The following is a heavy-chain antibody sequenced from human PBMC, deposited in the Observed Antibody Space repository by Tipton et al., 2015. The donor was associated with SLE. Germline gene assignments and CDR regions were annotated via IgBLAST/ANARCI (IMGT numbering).Heavy chain of an antibody. CDR2: IYYSGST. V-gene: IGHV4-59*11. J-gene: IGHJ6*03. CDR1: GGSISSHY. CDR3: AREAKLYYYMDV. Sequence: TLSLTCTVSGGSISSHYWSWIRQPPGKGLEWIGYIYYSGSTNYNPSLKSRVTISVDTSKNQFSLKLSSVTAADTAVYYCAREAKLYYYMDVWGKGTTVTVSS.